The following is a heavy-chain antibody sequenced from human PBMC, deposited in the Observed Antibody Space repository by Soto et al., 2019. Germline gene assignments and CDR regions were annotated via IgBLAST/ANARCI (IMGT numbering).Heavy chain of an antibody. CDR1: GGSISSYY. V-gene: IGHV4-59*01. CDR3: ARGERDDSLFDY. J-gene: IGHJ4*02. CDR2: IYYSGST. D-gene: IGHD2-15*01. Sequence: PSETLSLTCTVSGGSISSYYWSWIRQPPGKGLEWIGYIYYSGSTNYNPSLKSRVTISVDTSKNQFSLKLSSVTAADTAVYYCARGERDDSLFDYWGQGTLVTVSS.